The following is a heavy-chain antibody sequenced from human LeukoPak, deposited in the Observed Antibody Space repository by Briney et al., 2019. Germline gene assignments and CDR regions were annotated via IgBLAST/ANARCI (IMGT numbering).Heavy chain of an antibody. CDR1: GDSIRSYY. CDR3: ARLSLEVTAISYYYYYGMDV. CDR2: IYYSGST. D-gene: IGHD2-21*02. J-gene: IGHJ6*02. Sequence: PSETLSLTCTVSGDSIRSYYWSWLRQPPGKGLEWIGYIYYSGSTNYNPSLKSRVTISVDTSKNQFSPTLSSVSAADTAVYYCARLSLEVTAISYYYYYGMDVWGQGTTVTVSS. V-gene: IGHV4-59*08.